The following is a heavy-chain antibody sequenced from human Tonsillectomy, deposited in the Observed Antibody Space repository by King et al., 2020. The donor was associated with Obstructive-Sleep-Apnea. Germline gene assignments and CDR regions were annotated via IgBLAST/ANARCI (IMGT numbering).Heavy chain of an antibody. CDR2: IYSGGST. CDR1: GFTVSRNY. D-gene: IGHD2-2*01. V-gene: IGHV3-66*04. J-gene: IGHJ3*02. Sequence: VQLVESGGGLVQPGGSLRLSCAASGFTVSRNYMSWVRQAPGKGLEWVSIIYSGGSTYDADSVKGRFTISRDNSKNTVYLEMKSLRADDTALYYCAGHTGYCSSTSCYGHDAFDIWGQGTMVTVSS. CDR3: AGHTGYCSSTSCYGHDAFDI.